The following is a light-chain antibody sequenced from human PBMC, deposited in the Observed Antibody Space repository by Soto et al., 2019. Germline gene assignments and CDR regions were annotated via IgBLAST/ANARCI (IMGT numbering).Light chain of an antibody. CDR3: QHYGGSPPIT. J-gene: IGKJ5*01. V-gene: IGKV3-20*01. Sequence: VMTQAPATLSVSPGERATLSCRASQTINNNVAWYQLKDGQVPRLVIYGASTRATDIPAKFSGGGSGTDFTLTISRLEPEDFAVYYCQHYGGSPPITFGQGTRLEIK. CDR1: QTINNN. CDR2: GAS.